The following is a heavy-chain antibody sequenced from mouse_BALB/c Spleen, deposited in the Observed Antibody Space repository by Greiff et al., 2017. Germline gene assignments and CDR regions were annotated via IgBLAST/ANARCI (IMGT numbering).Heavy chain of an antibody. V-gene: IGHV5-6-5*01. CDR2: ISSGGST. Sequence: EVQRVESGGGLVKPGGSLKLSCAASGFTFSSYAMSWVRQTPEKRLEWVASISSGGSTYYPDSVKGRFTISRDNARNILYLQMSSLRSEDTAMYYCARVGGNYDAMDYWGQGTSVTVSS. J-gene: IGHJ4*01. D-gene: IGHD2-1*01. CDR3: ARVGGNYDAMDY. CDR1: GFTFSSYA.